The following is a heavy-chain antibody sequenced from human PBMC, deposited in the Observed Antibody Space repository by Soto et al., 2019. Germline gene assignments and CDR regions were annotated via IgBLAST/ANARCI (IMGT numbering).Heavy chain of an antibody. CDR2: IKSKTDGGTT. Sequence: EVQLVESGGGLVKPGGSLRLSCAASGFTFSNAWMNWVRQAPGKGLEWVGRIKSKTDGGTTDYAVPVKGRFTISRDDSKNTLYLQMNSLKTEDTAVYYCTTDSIAAAETQYYYYYYGMDVWGQGTTVTVSS. CDR1: GFTFSNAW. D-gene: IGHD6-13*01. V-gene: IGHV3-15*07. CDR3: TTDSIAAAETQYYYYYYGMDV. J-gene: IGHJ6*02.